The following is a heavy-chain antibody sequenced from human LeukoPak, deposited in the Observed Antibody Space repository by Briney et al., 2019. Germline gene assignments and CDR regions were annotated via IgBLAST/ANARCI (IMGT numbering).Heavy chain of an antibody. CDR2: IYYSGST. D-gene: IGHD3-16*02. Sequence: KTSETLSLTCTVSGGSISSGDYYWSWIRQPPGKGLEWIGYIYYSGSTYYNPSLKSRVTISVDTSKNQFSPKLSSVTAADTAVYYCARGPRDYDYVWGSYRCPRFDPWGQGTLVTVSS. J-gene: IGHJ5*02. CDR1: GGSISSGDYY. V-gene: IGHV4-30-4*01. CDR3: ARGPRDYDYVWGSYRCPRFDP.